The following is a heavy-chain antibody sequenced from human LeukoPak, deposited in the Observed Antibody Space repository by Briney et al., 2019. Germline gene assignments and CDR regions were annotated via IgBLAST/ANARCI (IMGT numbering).Heavy chain of an antibody. CDR1: GGSISSYY. Sequence: SETLSLTCTVSGGSISSYYWSWIRQPAGKGLEWIGRIYTSGSTNYNPSLKSRVTISVDTSKNQFSLTLSSVTAADPAVYHCAREAAAAVFAYWGQGTLVTVSS. CDR3: AREAAAAVFAY. V-gene: IGHV4-4*07. CDR2: IYTSGST. J-gene: IGHJ4*02. D-gene: IGHD6-13*01.